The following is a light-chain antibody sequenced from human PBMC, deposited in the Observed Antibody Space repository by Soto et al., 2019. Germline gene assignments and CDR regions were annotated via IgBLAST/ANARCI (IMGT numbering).Light chain of an antibody. CDR2: DAS. V-gene: IGKV3-11*01. Sequence: EIVLTQSPATLSLSPGERVTLSCRASQSVSSSLAWFQQKSDQTPRLLIYDASKRATGIPARVSGSGSGTDFNIPINVLEPEDFSVDYSQHSSKQRAFGGGTRVKMK. CDR3: QHSSKQRA. CDR1: QSVSSS. J-gene: IGKJ4*01.